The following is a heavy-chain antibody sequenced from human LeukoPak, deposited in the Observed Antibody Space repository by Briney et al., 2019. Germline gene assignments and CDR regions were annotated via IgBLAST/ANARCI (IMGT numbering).Heavy chain of an antibody. CDR3: ARDSPVVSPFDY. CDR1: GFTFSSYA. Sequence: PGGSLRLSCAASGFTFSSYAMHWVRQAPGKGLEWVAVISYDGSNKYYADSVKGRFTISRDNSKNTLYLQMNSLRAEDTAVYYCARDSPVVSPFDYWGQGTLVTVSS. D-gene: IGHD3-22*01. J-gene: IGHJ4*02. V-gene: IGHV3-30-3*01. CDR2: ISYDGSNK.